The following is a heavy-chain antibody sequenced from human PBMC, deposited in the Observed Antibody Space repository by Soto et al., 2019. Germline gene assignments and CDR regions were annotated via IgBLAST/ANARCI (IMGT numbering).Heavy chain of an antibody. CDR2: INAGNGNT. J-gene: IGHJ1*01. V-gene: IGHV1-3*01. D-gene: IGHD6-19*01. CDR1: GYTFTSYA. Sequence: QVQLVQSGAEVKKPGASVKVSCKASGYTFTSYAMHWVRQAPGQRLEWMGWINAGNGNTKYSQKFQGRVTITRDTSASTAYMELSSLRSEDTAVYYCARPRAVAGTFEYLQHWGQGTLVTVSS. CDR3: ARPRAVAGTFEYLQH.